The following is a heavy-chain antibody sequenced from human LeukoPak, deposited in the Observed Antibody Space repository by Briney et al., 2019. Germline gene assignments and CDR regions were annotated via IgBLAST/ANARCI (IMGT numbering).Heavy chain of an antibody. CDR3: ARDQIPPRYCSSTSCPLKGYFDL. Sequence: SVKVSCKASGGTFSSYAISWVRQAPGQGLEWMGGIIPIFGTANYAQKFQGRVTITADESTSTAYMELSSLRSEDTAVYYCARDQIPPRYCSSTSCPLKGYFDLWGRGTLVTVSS. J-gene: IGHJ2*01. CDR2: IIPIFGTA. V-gene: IGHV1-69*01. D-gene: IGHD2-2*01. CDR1: GGTFSSYA.